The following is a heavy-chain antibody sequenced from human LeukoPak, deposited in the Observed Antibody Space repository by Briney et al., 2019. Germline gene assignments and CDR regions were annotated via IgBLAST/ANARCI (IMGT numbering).Heavy chain of an antibody. V-gene: IGHV4-34*01. CDR1: GGSFSGCY. D-gene: IGHD3-10*01. CDR3: ARALPYGSGSYLGYNWFDP. CDR2: INHSGST. Sequence: SETLSLTCAVYGGSFSGCYWSWIRQPPGKGLEGIGEINHSGSTNYNPSLKSRVTISVDTSKNQFSLKLSSVTAADTAVYYCARALPYGSGSYLGYNWFDPWGQGTLVTVSS. J-gene: IGHJ5*02.